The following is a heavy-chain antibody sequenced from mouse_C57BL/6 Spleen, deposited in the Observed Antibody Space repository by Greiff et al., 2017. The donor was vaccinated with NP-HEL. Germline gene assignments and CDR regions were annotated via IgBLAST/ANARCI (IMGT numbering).Heavy chain of an antibody. J-gene: IGHJ2*01. V-gene: IGHV1-59*01. Sequence: QVQLQQPGAELVRPGTSVKLSCKASGYTFTSYWMHWVKQRPGQGLEWIGVIDPSDSYTNYNQQFKGKATLTVDTSSSTAYMQLSSLTSEDSAVYYCASGGDYGVFDYWGQGTTLTVAS. CDR3: ASGGDYGVFDY. D-gene: IGHD1-1*02. CDR1: GYTFTSYW. CDR2: IDPSDSYT.